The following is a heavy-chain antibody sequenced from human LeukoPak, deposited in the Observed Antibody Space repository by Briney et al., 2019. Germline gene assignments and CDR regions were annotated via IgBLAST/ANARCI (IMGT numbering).Heavy chain of an antibody. CDR1: GFTFSSYA. J-gene: IGHJ4*02. CDR3: AKVITVTTMDY. Sequence: GGSLRLSCAASGFTFSSYAMSWVRQAAGKGLEGVSAISGSGGSTYYADSVKGRFTISRDNSKNTLYLQMNSLRAEGTAVYYCAKVITVTTMDYWGQGTLVTVSS. D-gene: IGHD4-17*01. V-gene: IGHV3-23*01. CDR2: ISGSGGST.